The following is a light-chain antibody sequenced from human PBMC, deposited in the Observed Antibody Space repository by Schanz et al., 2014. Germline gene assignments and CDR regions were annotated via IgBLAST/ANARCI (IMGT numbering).Light chain of an antibody. J-gene: IGLJ2*01. CDR2: DVS. CDR1: SSDVGNYNF. CDR3: SSYAGNNKLL. V-gene: IGLV2-14*01. Sequence: QSVLTQPASVSGSPGQSITISCTGTSSDVGNYNFVSWYQQHPGKAPKLMIYDVSNRPSGVSNRFSGFKSDNTASLTVSGLQAEDEADYYCSSYAGNNKLLFGGGTKLTVL.